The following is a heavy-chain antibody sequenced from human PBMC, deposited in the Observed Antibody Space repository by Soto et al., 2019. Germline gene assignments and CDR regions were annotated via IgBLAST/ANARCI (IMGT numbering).Heavy chain of an antibody. CDR2: ISVSGDAT. D-gene: IGHD5-12*01. V-gene: IGHV3-23*01. CDR3: AKNSGYDSYFDY. CDR1: GFIFTSYA. J-gene: IGHJ4*02. Sequence: PGGSLRLSCAASGFIFTSYAMSWVRQAPGKGLEWVSAISVSGDATYYADSVKGRFTISRDNSKNTLYLQMNSLRAEDTAVYYCAKNSGYDSYFDYWGQGTLVTVSS.